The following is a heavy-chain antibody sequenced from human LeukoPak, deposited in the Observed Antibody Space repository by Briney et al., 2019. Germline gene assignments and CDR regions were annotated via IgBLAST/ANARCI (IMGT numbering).Heavy chain of an antibody. CDR2: SYPADSDT. D-gene: IGHD3-10*01. J-gene: IGHJ4*02. V-gene: IGHV5-51*01. CDR1: GYRFTSYW. CDR3: ARHEYYGSGSYYMAY. Sequence: NRGESLKISCKASGYRFTSYWIGWVRQMPGKGLEGMGISYPADSDTRYSPSFQGQVTISADKSICTVYLQWSSLKASDTAMYYCARHEYYGSGSYYMAYWGQGTLVTVSS.